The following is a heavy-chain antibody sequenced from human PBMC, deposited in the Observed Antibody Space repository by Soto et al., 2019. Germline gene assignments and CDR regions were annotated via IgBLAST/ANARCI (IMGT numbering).Heavy chain of an antibody. CDR1: GGTFRSYS. CDR2: IIPIFDIT. V-gene: IGHV1-69*01. CDR3: ARASYCSSGTCTTWFHP. J-gene: IGHJ5*02. D-gene: IGHD2-2*01. Sequence: QVQLVQSGAEVKKPGSSVKVSCKASGGTFRSYSISWVRQAPGQGLEWMGGIIPIFDITNYAQKFQGRVTITADESTSTAYMELSSLGSDDTAMYYCARASYCSSGTCTTWFHPWGQGTLVTVSS.